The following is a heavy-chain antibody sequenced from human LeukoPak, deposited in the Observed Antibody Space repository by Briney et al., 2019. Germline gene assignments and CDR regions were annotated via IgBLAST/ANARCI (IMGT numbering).Heavy chain of an antibody. CDR1: GFTFSSYE. D-gene: IGHD4-17*01. J-gene: IGHJ3*02. Sequence: GGSLRLSCAASGFTFSSYEMNWVRQAPGKGLEWVSYISSSGSTIYYADSVKGRFTISRDNAKNSLYLQMNSLRAEDTALYYCARAGTVQAFDIWGQGTMVTVSS. V-gene: IGHV3-48*03. CDR2: ISSSGSTI. CDR3: ARAGTVQAFDI.